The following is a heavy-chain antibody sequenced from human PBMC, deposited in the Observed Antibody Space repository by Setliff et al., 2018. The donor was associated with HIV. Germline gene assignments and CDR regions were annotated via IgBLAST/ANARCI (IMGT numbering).Heavy chain of an antibody. V-gene: IGHV4-39*02. Sequence: SETLSLTCTVSGGSISSSSYYWGWIRQPPGKGLEWIGSIYSSGSTYYNPSLKSRVTISVDTSKNQFSLKLSSVTAADTAVYYCARDYFGSLDYWGQGTLVTVSS. J-gene: IGHJ4*02. CDR1: GGSISSSSYY. D-gene: IGHD3-10*01. CDR3: ARDYFGSLDY. CDR2: IYSSGST.